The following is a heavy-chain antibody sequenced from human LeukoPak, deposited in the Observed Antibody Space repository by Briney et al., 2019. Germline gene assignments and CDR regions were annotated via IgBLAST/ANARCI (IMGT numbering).Heavy chain of an antibody. J-gene: IGHJ5*02. D-gene: IGHD2-2*01. CDR2: INHSGST. Sequence: GSLRLSCAASGFTFTNAWMSWIRQPPGKGLEWIGEINHSGSTNYNPSLKSRVTISVDTSKNQFSLKLSSVTAADTAVYYCARGTRTFDPWGQGTLVTVSS. CDR3: ARGTRTFDP. V-gene: IGHV4-34*01. CDR1: GFTFTNAW.